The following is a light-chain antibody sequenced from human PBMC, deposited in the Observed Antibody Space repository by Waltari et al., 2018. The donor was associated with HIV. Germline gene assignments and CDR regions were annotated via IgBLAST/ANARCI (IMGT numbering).Light chain of an antibody. V-gene: IGLV4-69*01. Sequence: VLTQSPSASASLGASVKLTCTLSSGHNNYAIAWHQQQPEKGPRYLMRVGTNGSHIKGEGIPDRFSSSSSGTERCLIISRLQAEDEADYYCQTWDTGIQVFGGGTKLTVL. CDR3: QTWDTGIQV. J-gene: IGLJ3*02. CDR1: SGHNNYA. CDR2: VGTNGSH.